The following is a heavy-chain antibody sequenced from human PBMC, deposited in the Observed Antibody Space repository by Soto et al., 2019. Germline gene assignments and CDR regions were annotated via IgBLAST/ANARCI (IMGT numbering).Heavy chain of an antibody. CDR2: ISYDGSNK. CDR1: GFTFRSYG. Sequence: GGSLRLSCAASGFTFRSYGMHWVRPAPGKGLEWVAVISYDGSNKYYADSVKGRFTISRDNSKNTLYLQMNSLRAEDTAVYYCAKGEAVVDHDAFDIWGQGTMVTVSS. D-gene: IGHD6-19*01. CDR3: AKGEAVVDHDAFDI. V-gene: IGHV3-30*18. J-gene: IGHJ3*02.